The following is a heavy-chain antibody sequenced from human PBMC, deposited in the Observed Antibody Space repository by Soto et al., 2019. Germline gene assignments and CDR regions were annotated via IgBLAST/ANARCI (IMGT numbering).Heavy chain of an antibody. CDR3: ASIAAPGTTHFDF. V-gene: IGHV4-39*01. Sequence: SETLSLTCTVSGGSLGSSSYYWGWIRQSPGKGLEWIGNIYYSGNTFYNPSLKSRVTISIDTSKNQFYLHLSSVTAADTAIFYCASIAAPGTTHFDFWGQGTLVTVSS. D-gene: IGHD6-13*01. CDR1: GGSLGSSSYY. CDR2: IYYSGNT. J-gene: IGHJ4*02.